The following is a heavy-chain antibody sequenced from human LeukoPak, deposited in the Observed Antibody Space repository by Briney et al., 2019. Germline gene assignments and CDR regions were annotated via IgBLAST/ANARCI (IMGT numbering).Heavy chain of an antibody. Sequence: GGSLRLSCAASGFTFSSYWMSWVRQAPGKGLEWVANIKQDGSEKYYVDSVKGRFTISRDNAKNSLYLQMNSLRAEDTAVYYCARVVAAARYYYYGMDVWGQGTTVTVSS. CDR2: IKQDGSEK. D-gene: IGHD6-13*01. CDR1: GFTFSSYW. V-gene: IGHV3-7*01. J-gene: IGHJ6*02. CDR3: ARVVAAARYYYYGMDV.